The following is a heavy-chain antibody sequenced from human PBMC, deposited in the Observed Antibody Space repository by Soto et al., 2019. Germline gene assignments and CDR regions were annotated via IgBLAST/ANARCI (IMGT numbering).Heavy chain of an antibody. CDR3: ARDLRAVAPNAEYFPH. Sequence: ASVKVSCKASGYTFTSYGISWVRQAPGQGLEWMGWISAYNGNTNYAQKLQGRVTMTTDTSTSTAYMELRSLRPDDTAVYYCARDLRAVAPNAEYFPHWGQGTQVTVSS. D-gene: IGHD6-19*01. V-gene: IGHV1-18*01. CDR2: ISAYNGNT. CDR1: GYTFTSYG. J-gene: IGHJ1*01.